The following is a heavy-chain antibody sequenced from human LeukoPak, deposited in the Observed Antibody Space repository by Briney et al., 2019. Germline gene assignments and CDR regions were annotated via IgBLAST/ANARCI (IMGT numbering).Heavy chain of an antibody. Sequence: ASVKVSCKASGYTFTSYGISWVRQAPGQGLEWMGWISAYNGSTNYAQKLQGRVTMTTDTSTSTAYMELRSLRSDDTAVYYCARNAALYSSSWPDYWGQGTLVTVSS. CDR3: ARNAALYSSSWPDY. D-gene: IGHD6-13*01. CDR1: GYTFTSYG. CDR2: ISAYNGST. V-gene: IGHV1-18*01. J-gene: IGHJ4*02.